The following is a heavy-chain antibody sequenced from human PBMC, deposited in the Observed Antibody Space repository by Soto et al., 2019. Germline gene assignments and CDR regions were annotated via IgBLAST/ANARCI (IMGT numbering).Heavy chain of an antibody. Sequence: QVQLPESGTGLVKPSETLSLTCTVSGGSVSSGSYYWSWIRQPPGKGLEWIGYIYYSGSTNYNPSLKSRVAIPVDTSKNQASLKLSSVTAANTAVYYCASALYCSGGRCPADPWGQGNLVTVSS. V-gene: IGHV4-61*01. CDR1: GGSVSSGSYY. J-gene: IGHJ5*02. D-gene: IGHD2-15*01. CDR2: IYYSGST. CDR3: ASALYCSGGRCPADP.